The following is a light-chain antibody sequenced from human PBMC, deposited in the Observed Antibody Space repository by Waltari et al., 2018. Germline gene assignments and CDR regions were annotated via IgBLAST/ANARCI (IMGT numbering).Light chain of an antibody. J-gene: IGKJ1*01. CDR3: QQYGSSPRT. Sequence: EIVLTQSPATLSLFPGERATLSCRASQSVTSSFLAWYQQKPGQPPRLLIYGASSVATGIPDRFRGSGSGTDFTLSISSLEPEDFAVYYCQQYGSSPRTFGQGTKVEIK. CDR1: QSVTSSF. V-gene: IGKV3-20*01. CDR2: GAS.